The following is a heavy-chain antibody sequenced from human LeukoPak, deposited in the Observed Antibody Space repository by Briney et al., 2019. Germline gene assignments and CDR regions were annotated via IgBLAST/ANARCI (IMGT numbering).Heavy chain of an antibody. D-gene: IGHD6-13*01. CDR3: AKDIGIAAAGTYYGMDV. CDR2: ISWNSGSI. V-gene: IGHV3-9*01. Sequence: GGSLRLSCAASGFTFGDYAMHWVRQAPGKGLEWVSGISWNSGSIGHADSVKGRFTISRDNAKNSLYLQMNSLRAEDTALYYCAKDIGIAAAGTYYGMDVWGQGTTVTVSS. CDR1: GFTFGDYA. J-gene: IGHJ6*02.